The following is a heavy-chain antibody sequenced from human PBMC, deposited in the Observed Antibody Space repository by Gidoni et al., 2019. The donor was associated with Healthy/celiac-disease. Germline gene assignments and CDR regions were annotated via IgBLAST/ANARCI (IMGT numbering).Heavy chain of an antibody. Sequence: QVQLQESGPGLVKPSETLSLTCTSSVCSISRYYWSWIRQPPGKGLEWIGYIYYSGSTNYNPSLKSRVTISVDTSKNQFSLKLSSVTAADTAVYYCARAGAAARHHYYYGMDVWGQGTTVTVSS. J-gene: IGHJ6*02. CDR2: IYYSGST. D-gene: IGHD6-6*01. CDR3: ARAGAAARHHYYYGMDV. V-gene: IGHV4-59*01. CDR1: VCSISRYY.